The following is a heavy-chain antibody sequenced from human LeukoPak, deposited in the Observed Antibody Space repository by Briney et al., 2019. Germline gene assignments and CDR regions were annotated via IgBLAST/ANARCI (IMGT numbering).Heavy chain of an antibody. CDR3: AKDRRKYSSSSGGFDY. CDR2: ITYDGSNK. CDR1: GFTFSSYG. D-gene: IGHD6-6*01. Sequence: GGSLRLSCAASGFTFSSYGMHWVRQAPGKGLEWVAVITYDGSNKYYADSVKGRFTISRDNSKNTLYLQMNSLRAEDTAVYYCAKDRRKYSSSSGGFDYWGQGTLVTVSS. V-gene: IGHV3-30*18. J-gene: IGHJ4*02.